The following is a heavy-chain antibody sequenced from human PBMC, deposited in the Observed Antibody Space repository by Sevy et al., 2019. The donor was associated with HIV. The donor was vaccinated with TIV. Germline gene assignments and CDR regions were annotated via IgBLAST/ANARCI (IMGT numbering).Heavy chain of an antibody. D-gene: IGHD3-22*01. CDR1: GYTLTQFS. V-gene: IGHV1-24*01. J-gene: IGHJ4*02. CDR2: FDPEDGDPEDGKT. Sequence: ASVKVSCKVSGYTLTQFSMHWVRQAPGKGLEWMTTFDPEDGDPEDGKTIYAQKFLGSVTMTEDTSTDTAYMELSSLRSDDTAVYYSATTKDYYDSSGYPFDYWGQGTLVTVSS. CDR3: ATTKDYYDSSGYPFDY.